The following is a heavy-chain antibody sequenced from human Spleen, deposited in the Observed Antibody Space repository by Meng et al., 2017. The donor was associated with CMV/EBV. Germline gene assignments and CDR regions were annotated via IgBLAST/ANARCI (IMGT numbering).Heavy chain of an antibody. J-gene: IGHJ6*02. CDR3: ARVLLRFLEWFSPYGMDV. CDR2: IYYSVST. V-gene: IGHV4-39*07. D-gene: IGHD3-3*01. Sequence: SETLSLTCTVSGGSISSSSYYWGWIRQPPGRGLEWIGRIYYSVSTYYNPSLKSRVTISVDTSKNHFSLKLSSVTAADTAVYYCARVLLRFLEWFSPYGMDVWGQGTTVTVSS. CDR1: GGSISSSSYY.